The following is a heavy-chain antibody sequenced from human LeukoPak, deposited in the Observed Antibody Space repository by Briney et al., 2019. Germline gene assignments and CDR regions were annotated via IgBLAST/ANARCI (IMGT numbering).Heavy chain of an antibody. V-gene: IGHV3-23*01. CDR2: ITATGRDT. D-gene: IGHD3-10*01. CDR1: GFSFSTYA. CDR3: AKSGERRRPYYFDY. Sequence: GGSLRLSCAASGFSFSTYAMNWVRQAPGKRLEWVSSITATGRDTYYADSVKGQFTISRDNAKNTLYLQMNSLRVEDTAVYYCAKSGERRRPYYFDYWGQGTLVTVSS. J-gene: IGHJ4*02.